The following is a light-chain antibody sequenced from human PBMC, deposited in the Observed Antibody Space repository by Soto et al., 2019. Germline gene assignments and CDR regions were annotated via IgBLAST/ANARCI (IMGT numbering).Light chain of an antibody. V-gene: IGLV2-14*03. Sequence: QSALTQPASVSGSPGQSITISCTGTSSDVGGYNYVSWYQQHPGKAPKLLIYDVNNRPSGVSNRFSGSKSVNTASLTVSGLQADDEADYYCSSYASSSTPYVFGTGTKVTVL. CDR2: DVN. CDR1: SSDVGGYNY. CDR3: SSYASSSTPYV. J-gene: IGLJ1*01.